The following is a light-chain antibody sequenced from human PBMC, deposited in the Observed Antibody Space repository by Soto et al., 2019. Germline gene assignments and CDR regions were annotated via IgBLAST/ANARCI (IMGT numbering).Light chain of an antibody. V-gene: IGKV1-39*01. CDR3: QQSDSTPYT. CDR1: QSISSS. J-gene: IGKJ2*01. Sequence: DIQMTQSPSSLSASVGDRVTITCRTSQSISSSLNWYQQKPGKAPKLLIYAASTLQSGVPSRFSGSGSGTDFTLTISSLQPEDSATYFCQQSDSTPYTFGQGTKLKIK. CDR2: AAS.